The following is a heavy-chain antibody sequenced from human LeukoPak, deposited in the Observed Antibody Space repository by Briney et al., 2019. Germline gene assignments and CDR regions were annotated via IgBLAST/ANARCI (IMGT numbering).Heavy chain of an antibody. V-gene: IGHV1-46*01. CDR2: INPNGGST. CDR1: GYTFTNYH. CDR3: ARVTYYYDSRYFDL. J-gene: IGHJ2*01. Sequence: ASVKVSCKASGYTFTNYHVHWVRQAPGQGLQWMGIINPNGGSTSYAQKFQGRVTMTTDTSTSTVYMELSSLRSEDTAVYYCARVTYYYDSRYFDLWGRGTLVTVSS. D-gene: IGHD3-22*01.